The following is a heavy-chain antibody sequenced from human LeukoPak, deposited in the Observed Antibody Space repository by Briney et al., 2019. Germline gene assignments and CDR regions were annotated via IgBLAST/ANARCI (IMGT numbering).Heavy chain of an antibody. CDR3: ARDRGRQWLFYTPHI. Sequence: GASVKVSCKASGYTFTDYYIHWVRQAPGQRLEYMGWINPNSGDTNYALKFQGRVTMTRDTSISTAYMELSRLKSDDTAVYYCARDRGRQWLFYTPHIWGQGTMITVSS. V-gene: IGHV1-2*02. CDR1: GYTFTDYY. D-gene: IGHD6-19*01. J-gene: IGHJ3*02. CDR2: INPNSGDT.